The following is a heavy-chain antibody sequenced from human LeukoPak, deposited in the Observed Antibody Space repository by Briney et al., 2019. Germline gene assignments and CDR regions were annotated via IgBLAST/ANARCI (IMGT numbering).Heavy chain of an antibody. CDR2: IKSKTDGGTT. J-gene: IGHJ4*02. CDR3: TTDFVVQQWLCSLC. CDR1: GLTFSSFA. V-gene: IGHV3-15*07. D-gene: IGHD6-19*01. Sequence: GGSLRLSCAASGLTFSSFAMNWVRQAPGKGLEWVSRIKSKTDGGTTDYAAPVKGRFTISRDDSKNTLYLQMNSLKTEDTAVYYCTTDFVVQQWLCSLCWGQGTLVTVSS.